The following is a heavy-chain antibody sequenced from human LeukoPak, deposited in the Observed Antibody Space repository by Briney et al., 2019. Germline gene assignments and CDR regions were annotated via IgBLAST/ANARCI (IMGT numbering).Heavy chain of an antibody. CDR1: GFTFSSYS. D-gene: IGHD3-3*01. V-gene: IGHV3-21*01. Sequence: PGGSLRLSCAASGFTFSSYSMNWVRQAPGKGLEWVSSISSSSYIYYADSVKGRLTISRDNAKNSLYLQMNSLRAEDTAVYYCARDMNDFWSGYQNAFDIWGQGTMVTVSS. CDR2: ISSSSYI. CDR3: ARDMNDFWSGYQNAFDI. J-gene: IGHJ3*02.